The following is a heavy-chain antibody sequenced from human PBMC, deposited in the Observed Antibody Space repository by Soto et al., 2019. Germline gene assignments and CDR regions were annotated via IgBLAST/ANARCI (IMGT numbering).Heavy chain of an antibody. CDR1: GFSFSRYS. D-gene: IGHD6-19*01. V-gene: IGHV3-48*02. J-gene: IGHJ4*02. CDR2: IGNSTNTM. Sequence: EVQLVESGGGLVQPGGSLRLSCAASGFSFSRYSMNWVRQAPGKGLEWVSYIGNSTNTMYYADSVKGRFTISRDNAKNSLYLQMNSLRDDDTAVYYCVGAGHSYYWGQGNLVTVSS. CDR3: VGAGHSYY.